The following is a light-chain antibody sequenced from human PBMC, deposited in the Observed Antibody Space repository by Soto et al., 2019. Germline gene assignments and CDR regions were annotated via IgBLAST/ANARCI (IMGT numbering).Light chain of an antibody. CDR3: CSYAGRFTYV. CDR1: SSDVGGYNY. CDR2: DVS. V-gene: IGLV2-11*01. Sequence: QSALTQPRSVSGSPGQSVSISCTGTSSDVGGYNYVSWYQQHPGKAPKVMIYDVSKRPSGVPDRFSGSKSGNTASLTISGLQSEDEAEYYCCSYAGRFTYVFGTGTKLTVL. J-gene: IGLJ1*01.